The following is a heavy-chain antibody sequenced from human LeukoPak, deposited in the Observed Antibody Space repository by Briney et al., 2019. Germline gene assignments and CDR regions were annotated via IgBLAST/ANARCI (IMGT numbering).Heavy chain of an antibody. CDR1: GGSISSGRYY. Sequence: SETLSLTCTVSGGSISSGRYYWNWIRQPPGKGLEWVGGIDTSGSTNYNPSLESRVTISVDTSKNQFSLKLCSVTAADTAVYYCARGESTTIFGVVIPSFDCWGQGTLVTVSS. CDR2: IDTSGST. V-gene: IGHV4-61*01. CDR3: ARGESTTIFGVVIPSFDC. D-gene: IGHD3-3*01. J-gene: IGHJ4*02.